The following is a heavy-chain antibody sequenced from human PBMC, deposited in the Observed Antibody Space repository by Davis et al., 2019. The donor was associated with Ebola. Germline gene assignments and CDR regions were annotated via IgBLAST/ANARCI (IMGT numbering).Heavy chain of an antibody. CDR2: ISAYNGNT. D-gene: IGHD3-16*02. CDR3: ARDGYRTFALSTDYGMDV. Sequence: ASVKVSCKASGYTFTSYGISWVRQAPGQGLEWMGWISAYNGNTNYAQKFQGRVTMTTDTSTSTAYMELRSLRSDDTAVYYCARDGYRTFALSTDYGMDVWGQGTTVTVSS. V-gene: IGHV1-18*01. CDR1: GYTFTSYG. J-gene: IGHJ6*02.